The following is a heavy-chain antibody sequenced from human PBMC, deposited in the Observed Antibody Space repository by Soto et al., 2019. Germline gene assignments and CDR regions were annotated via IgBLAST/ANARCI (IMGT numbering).Heavy chain of an antibody. D-gene: IGHD6-13*01. CDR2: IWHDGTKT. V-gene: IGHV3-33*01. CDR3: GRDDRAGGAAAAY. J-gene: IGHJ4*02. CDR1: GFIFSSHA. Sequence: QVQLVESGGGVVQPGRSLRLSCAASGFIFSSHAMHWFRRPPGKGLEWVAEIWHDGTKTYYADSVKGRFTISRDSSKNTLYLDMNNLRAEDTAVYPCGRDDRAGGAAAAYWGQGTLVSVSS.